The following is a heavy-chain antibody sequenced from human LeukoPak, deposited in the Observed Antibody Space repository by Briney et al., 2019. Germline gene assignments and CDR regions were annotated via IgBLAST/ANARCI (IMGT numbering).Heavy chain of an antibody. V-gene: IGHV3-30*18. D-gene: IGHD6-13*01. J-gene: IGHJ6*04. CDR2: ISYDGSNK. CDR1: GFTFSSYG. Sequence: GRSLRLSCAASGFTFSSYGTHWVRQAPGKGLEWVAVISYDGSNKYYADSVKGRFTISRDNSKNTLYLQMNGLRAEDTAVYYCAKNAAAADPNYYYYGMDVWGKGTTVTVSS. CDR3: AKNAAAADPNYYYYGMDV.